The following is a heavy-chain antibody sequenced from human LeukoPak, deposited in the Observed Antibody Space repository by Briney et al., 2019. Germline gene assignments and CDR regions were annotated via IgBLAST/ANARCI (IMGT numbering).Heavy chain of an antibody. D-gene: IGHD3-22*01. CDR1: GGSISGYH. J-gene: IGHJ4*02. CDR3: ARFSPFFDSSVHYLDY. Sequence: NPSDTLSLTSTVSGGSISGYHCSWIRQPPGQGLEWIAYMRSTGVDNYSPSLRSRVTISVDTSKNQCSLKLNSVSAADSAVYYCARFSPFFDSSVHYLDYWGPGILVTVSS. V-gene: IGHV4-59*08. CDR2: MRSTGVD.